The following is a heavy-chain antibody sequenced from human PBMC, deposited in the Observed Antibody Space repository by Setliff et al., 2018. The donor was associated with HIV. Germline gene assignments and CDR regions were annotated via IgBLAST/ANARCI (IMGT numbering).Heavy chain of an antibody. J-gene: IGHJ4*02. CDR1: GDSIRSGSDY. CDR3: ARTVRSAYGLDYFDF. CDR2: IYYTGTT. D-gene: IGHD5-12*01. V-gene: IGHV4-31*03. Sequence: PSETLSLTCTVSGDSIRSGSDYWSWIRQHPGKGLEWIGYIYYTGTTYFNPSLKNRLSISVDTSKNQFSLRVTSVTAADSAVYYCARTVRSAYGLDYFDFWGPGTPVTVSS.